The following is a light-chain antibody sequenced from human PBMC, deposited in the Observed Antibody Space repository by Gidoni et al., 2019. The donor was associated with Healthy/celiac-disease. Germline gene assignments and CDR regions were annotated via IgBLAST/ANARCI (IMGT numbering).Light chain of an antibody. V-gene: IGKV3-11*01. CDR1: QSISSS. CDR2: DAS. Sequence: EIALTQSPATLSVAPGEKATLSCRASQSISSSLAWYQQKAGQTPRLLIYDASNRATGIPARFSDSGSGTAFTLTISSLEPEDFAVYYCQQRSSWPRTFGQGTKVEVK. CDR3: QQRSSWPRT. J-gene: IGKJ1*01.